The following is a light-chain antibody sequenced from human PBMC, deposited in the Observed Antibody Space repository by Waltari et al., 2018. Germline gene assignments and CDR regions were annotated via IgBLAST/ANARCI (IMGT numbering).Light chain of an antibody. Sequence: DVVMTQSPLSLPVTLGQPATISCRSSQSLVHSDGKTYLNWFHQRPGQSPRRLIYKVFNRESGVPDRFSCSGSGNDCTLKISRVEAEDVGTYYCMQATQWPLTFGQGTKVEIK. J-gene: IGKJ1*01. CDR3: MQATQWPLT. V-gene: IGKV2-30*02. CDR2: KVF. CDR1: QSLVHSDGKTY.